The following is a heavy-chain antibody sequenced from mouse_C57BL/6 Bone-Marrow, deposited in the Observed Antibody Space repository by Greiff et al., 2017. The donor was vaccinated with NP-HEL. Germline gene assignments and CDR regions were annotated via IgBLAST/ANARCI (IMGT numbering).Heavy chain of an antibody. Sequence: VKLVESGPGLVAPSQSLSITCTVSGFSLTSYGVDWVRQSPGKGLEWLGVIWGVGSRNYNSALKSRLSISKDNSKSQVFLKMNSLQTDDTAMYYCASEGSNYWFAYWGQGTLVTVSA. CDR2: IWGVGSR. CDR3: ASEGSNYWFAY. CDR1: GFSLTSYG. J-gene: IGHJ3*01. V-gene: IGHV2-6*01. D-gene: IGHD2-5*01.